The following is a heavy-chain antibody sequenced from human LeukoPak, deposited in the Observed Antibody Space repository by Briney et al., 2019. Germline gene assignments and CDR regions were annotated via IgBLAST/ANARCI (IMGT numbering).Heavy chain of an antibody. CDR3: ARDGGGRWLQSHDY. D-gene: IGHD5-24*01. Sequence: SETLPLTCAVYGGSFSGYYWSWIRQPPGKGLEWIGEINHSGSTNYNPSLKSRVTISVDTSKSQFSLKLSSVTAADTAVYYCARDGGGRWLQSHDYWGQGTLVTVSS. V-gene: IGHV4-34*01. CDR1: GGSFSGYY. J-gene: IGHJ4*02. CDR2: INHSGST.